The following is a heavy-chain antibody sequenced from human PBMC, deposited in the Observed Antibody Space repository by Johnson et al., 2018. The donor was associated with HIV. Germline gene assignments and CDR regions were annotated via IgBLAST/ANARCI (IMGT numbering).Heavy chain of an antibody. CDR3: AKFRDAFDI. J-gene: IGHJ3*02. CDR1: GFSFDDYG. Sequence: VQLVESGGGLVQPGRSLRLSCAASGFSFDDYGMSWVRQVPGKGLEWVAGINWNGGSRGYADSVRGRFTISRDNSKNTLYLQMNSLRAEDTAVYYCAKFRDAFDIWGQGTMVTVSS. D-gene: IGHD2-21*01. V-gene: IGHV3-20*04. CDR2: INWNGGSR.